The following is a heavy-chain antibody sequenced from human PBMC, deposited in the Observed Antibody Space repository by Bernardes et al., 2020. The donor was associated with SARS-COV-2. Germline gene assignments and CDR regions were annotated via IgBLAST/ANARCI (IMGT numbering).Heavy chain of an antibody. V-gene: IGHV3-23*01. J-gene: IGHJ4*02. D-gene: IGHD3-10*01. CDR2: IGDSGHLT. CDR3: GKESLGSLRGPFVEY. Sequence: GGSLLLPCSASVFTFSSFGMSWVRQFPGKGLDWVSAIGDSGHLTFYADSVKGRFTTSRDNSKNTLYLQMNSLRVEDTAIYYCGKESLGSLRGPFVEYWGQGILVTVSS. CDR1: VFTFSSFG.